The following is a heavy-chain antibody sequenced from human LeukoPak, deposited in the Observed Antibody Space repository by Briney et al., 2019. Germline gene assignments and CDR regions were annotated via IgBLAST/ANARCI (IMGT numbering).Heavy chain of an antibody. CDR3: ARHRSTNYYYYYMGV. CDR1: GYSFTTYW. V-gene: IGHV5-51*01. D-gene: IGHD5-24*01. CDR2: IYPGDSDT. J-gene: IGHJ6*03. Sequence: GESLKISCKGSGYSFTTYWIGWVRQMPGKGLEWMGIIYPGDSDTRYSPSFQGQVTISADKSISTAYLQWSSLKASDTAIYYCARHRSTNYYYYYMGVWGKGTTVTVSS.